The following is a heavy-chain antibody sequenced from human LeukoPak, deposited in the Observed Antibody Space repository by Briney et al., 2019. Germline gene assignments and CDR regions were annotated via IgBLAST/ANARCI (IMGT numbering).Heavy chain of an antibody. Sequence: GGSLSLSCAASGFTFSSYAMSWVRQSPGKGLEWVSAISGSGANTNYAASVKGRFAISRDNSKNTLYLQMNSLRAEDTAVYYCAKDDSGSYYQTDAFDIWGQGTMVTVSS. D-gene: IGHD1-26*01. CDR1: GFTFSSYA. CDR2: ISGSGANT. J-gene: IGHJ3*02. V-gene: IGHV3-23*01. CDR3: AKDDSGSYYQTDAFDI.